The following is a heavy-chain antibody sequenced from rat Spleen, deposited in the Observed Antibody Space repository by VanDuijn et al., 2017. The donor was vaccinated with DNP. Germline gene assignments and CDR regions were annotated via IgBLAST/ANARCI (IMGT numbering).Heavy chain of an antibody. Sequence: EVQLVESDGGLVQPGRSLKLSCAASGFTFSDYYMAWVRQAPAKGLEWVATISYNGGTPYYRASVKGRFTISRDNAQSTLYLQMNSLRSEDTATYYSASSYTYYGYSYYFDYGGQGVMVAVSS. CDR1: GFTFSDYY. V-gene: IGHV5-7*01. J-gene: IGHJ2*01. D-gene: IGHD1-9*01. CDR3: ASSYTYYGYSYYFDY. CDR2: ISYNGGTP.